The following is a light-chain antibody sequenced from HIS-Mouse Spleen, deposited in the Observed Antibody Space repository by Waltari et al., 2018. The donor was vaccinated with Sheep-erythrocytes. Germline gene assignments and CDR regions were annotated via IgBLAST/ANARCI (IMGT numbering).Light chain of an antibody. CDR3: QSYDSSLSGGV. Sequence: QSVLTQPPSVSGAPGQRVTISCTGSSSNIGAGYDVHWYQQLPGTAPKLLIYGNSTRPPGVPDRFSGSKSGTSASLAITGLQAEDEADYYCQSYDSSLSGGVFGTGTKVTVL. CDR2: GNS. V-gene: IGLV1-40*01. J-gene: IGLJ1*01. CDR1: SSNIGAGYD.